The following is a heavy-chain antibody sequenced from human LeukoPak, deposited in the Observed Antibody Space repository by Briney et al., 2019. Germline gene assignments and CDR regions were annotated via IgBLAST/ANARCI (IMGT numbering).Heavy chain of an antibody. Sequence: SETLSLTCTVSGGSISSYYWSWIRQPPGKGLEWIGYIYYSGSTNYNPSLKSRVTISVDTSKNQFSLKLSSVTAADTAVYYCARQTVEQWLVRSPSRAFDIWGQGTMVTVSS. J-gene: IGHJ3*02. CDR1: GGSISSYY. CDR2: IYYSGST. CDR3: ARQTVEQWLVRSPSRAFDI. D-gene: IGHD6-19*01. V-gene: IGHV4-59*08.